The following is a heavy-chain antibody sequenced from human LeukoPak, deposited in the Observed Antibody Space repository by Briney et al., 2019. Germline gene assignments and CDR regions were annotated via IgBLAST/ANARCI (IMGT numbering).Heavy chain of an antibody. CDR3: ARAAPLGVAVAGTGVDY. V-gene: IGHV4-39*07. CDR1: GGSISSSSYY. CDR2: IYYSGST. D-gene: IGHD6-19*01. J-gene: IGHJ4*02. Sequence: SETLSLTCTVSGGSISSSSYYWGWIRQPPGKGLEWIGSIYYSGSTYYNPSLKSRVTISVDTSKNQFSLKLSSVTAADTAVYYCARAAPLGVAVAGTGVDYWGQGTLVTVSS.